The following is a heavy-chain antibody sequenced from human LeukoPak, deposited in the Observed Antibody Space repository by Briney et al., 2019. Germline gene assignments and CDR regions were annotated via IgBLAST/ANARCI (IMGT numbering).Heavy chain of an antibody. D-gene: IGHD3-16*01. CDR2: IYTSGST. V-gene: IGHV4-4*07. J-gene: IGHJ6*03. CDR1: GGSISSYY. CDR3: ARMSRTFGGVIYYYYYMDV. Sequence: SETLSLTCTVSGGSISSYYWSWIRQPAGKGLEWIGRIYTSGSTNYNPSLKSRVTMSVDTSKNQFSLKLSSVTAADTAVYYCARMSRTFGGVIYYYYYMDVWGKGTTVTISS.